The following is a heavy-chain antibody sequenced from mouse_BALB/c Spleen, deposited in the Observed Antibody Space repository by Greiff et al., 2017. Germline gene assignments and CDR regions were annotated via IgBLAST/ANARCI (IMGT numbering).Heavy chain of an antibody. CDR3: ARWRWDCFDY. V-gene: IGHV4-1*02. D-gene: IGHD2-3*01. CDR2: INPDSSTI. CDR1: GVDFSRYW. Sequence: AASGVDFSRYWMSWVRQAPGKGLEWIGEINPDSSTINYTPSLKDKFIISRDNAKNTLYLQMSKVRSEDTALYYCARWRWDCFDYWGQGTTLTVSS. J-gene: IGHJ2*01.